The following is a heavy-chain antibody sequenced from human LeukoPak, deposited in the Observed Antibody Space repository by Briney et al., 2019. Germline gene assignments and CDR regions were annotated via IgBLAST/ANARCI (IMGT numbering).Heavy chain of an antibody. Sequence: GGTLRLSCAASGFTFSSYGMSWVRQAPGKGLEWVSAISGSGGSTYYADSVKGRFTISRDNSKNTLYLQMNSLRAEDTAVYYCAKDQWELEMLTFDYWGQGTLVTVSS. J-gene: IGHJ4*02. CDR3: AKDQWELEMLTFDY. CDR2: ISGSGGST. V-gene: IGHV3-23*01. CDR1: GFTFSSYG. D-gene: IGHD1-26*01.